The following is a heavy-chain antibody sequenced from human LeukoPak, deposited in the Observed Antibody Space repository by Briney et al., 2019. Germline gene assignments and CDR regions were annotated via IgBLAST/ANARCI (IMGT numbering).Heavy chain of an antibody. Sequence: GGSLRLSCAASGFTVSNNYMSWVRQAPGRGLEWVSVIYDGGATDYADSVKGRFTVSRDSSKNTLYLQISSLRADDTAVYYCARDVLPVGGQIGPQYHMDVWGKGTTVTVSS. CDR1: GFTVSNNY. J-gene: IGHJ6*03. V-gene: IGHV3-53*01. D-gene: IGHD2-15*01. CDR3: ARDVLPVGGQIGPQYHMDV. CDR2: IYDGGAT.